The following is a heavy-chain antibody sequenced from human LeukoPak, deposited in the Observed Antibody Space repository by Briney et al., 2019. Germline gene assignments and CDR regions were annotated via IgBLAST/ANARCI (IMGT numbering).Heavy chain of an antibody. CDR1: GYTFTSYG. CDR2: ISGYNGNT. J-gene: IGHJ6*03. D-gene: IGHD5-24*01. Sequence: GASVKVSCKASGYTFTSYGISWVRQAPGQGLEWMGWISGYNGNTNYAQKLQGRVTMTTDTSTRTAYMELRSLRSDDTAVYYCARVTIYPSHYYYMDVWGKGTTVTVSS. CDR3: ARVTIYPSHYYYMDV. V-gene: IGHV1-18*01.